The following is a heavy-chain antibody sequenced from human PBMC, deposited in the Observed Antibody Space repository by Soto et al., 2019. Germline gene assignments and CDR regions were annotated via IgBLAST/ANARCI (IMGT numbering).Heavy chain of an antibody. CDR3: TTGATSGRYVYYYYGIDV. V-gene: IGHV6-1*01. CDR2: TYYRSKWYT. J-gene: IGHJ6*02. CDR1: GDSVASNSAA. Sequence: SQTLSLTCAISGDSVASNSAAWNWIRQSPSRGLEWLGRTYYRSKWYTDYAESVKSRITINPDTSKNQVSLQLKSVTPEDTAVYYCTTGATSGRYVYYYYGIDVWGPGTTVTVSS. D-gene: IGHD3-3*01.